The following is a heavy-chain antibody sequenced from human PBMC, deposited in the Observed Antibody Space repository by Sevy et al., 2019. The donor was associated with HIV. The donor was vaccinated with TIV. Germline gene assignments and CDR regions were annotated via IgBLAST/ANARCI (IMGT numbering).Heavy chain of an antibody. D-gene: IGHD3-10*01. J-gene: IGHJ4*02. Sequence: GESLKISCKGSGYSFTNYWIGWVRQMPGKGLEWMGIIYPGDSDTRYSPSFQGQVTISADKSISTAYLQWSSLKASDTAMYYCAMTYASDPYYFDYWGQGTLVTVSS. CDR3: AMTYASDPYYFDY. CDR2: IYPGDSDT. CDR1: GYSFTNYW. V-gene: IGHV5-51*01.